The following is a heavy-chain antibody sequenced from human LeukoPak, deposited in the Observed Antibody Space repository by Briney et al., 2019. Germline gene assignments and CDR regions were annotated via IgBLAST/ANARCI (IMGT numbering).Heavy chain of an antibody. V-gene: IGHV4-59*01. CDR3: ARERDGMDV. CDR1: GGSISSYY. J-gene: IGHJ6*02. CDR2: IYYSGST. Sequence: PSETLSLTCTVSGGSISSYYWSWIRQPPGKGLEWIGYIYYSGSTNHNPSLKSRVTISVDTSKNQFSLKLSSVTAADTAVYYCARERDGMDVWGQGTTVTVSS.